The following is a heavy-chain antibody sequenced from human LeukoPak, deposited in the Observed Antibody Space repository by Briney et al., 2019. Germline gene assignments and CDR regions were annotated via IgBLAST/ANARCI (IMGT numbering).Heavy chain of an antibody. CDR1: GGAITNYY. V-gene: IGHV4-59*01. Sequence: SETLSLTCGVSGGAITNYYWNWIRQAPGKGLEWLGYIYYTGSTTYNPSVKSRITISLDTSKKQISLKLRSVTAADTAVYYCAREGSSWYGDYWGQGTLVTVSS. J-gene: IGHJ4*02. D-gene: IGHD6-13*01. CDR2: IYYTGST. CDR3: AREGSSWYGDY.